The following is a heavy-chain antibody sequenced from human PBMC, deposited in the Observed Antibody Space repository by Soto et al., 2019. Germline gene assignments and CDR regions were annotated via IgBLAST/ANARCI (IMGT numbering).Heavy chain of an antibody. CDR1: GYTFTSYD. J-gene: IGHJ5*02. V-gene: IGHV1-8*01. CDR2: MNPNSGNT. CDR3: ARRARMGNQLWLPFDL. D-gene: IGHD5-18*01. Sequence: QVQLVQSGAEVKKPGASVKVSCEASGYTFTSYDINWVRQATGQGLEWMGWMNPNSGNTDYAQKFQGRVTMTRDIFISTAYMELSSLRSEDTAVYYCARRARMGNQLWLPFDLWGQGTLVTVSS.